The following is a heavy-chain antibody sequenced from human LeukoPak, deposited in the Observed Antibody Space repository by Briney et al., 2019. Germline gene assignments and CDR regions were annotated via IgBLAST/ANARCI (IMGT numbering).Heavy chain of an antibody. J-gene: IGHJ5*02. V-gene: IGHV4-34*01. CDR3: ARGGGDGAP. CDR1: GGSFRGYY. CDR2: INHSGST. D-gene: IGHD5-24*01. Sequence: SETLSLTCAVYGGSFRGYYWRWMRDPTGEGLEGIGEINHSGSTNYNPSLKSRVTISVDTYKNQFSLKLSAVTAADTAVYYCARGGGDGAPWGQGTLVTVSS.